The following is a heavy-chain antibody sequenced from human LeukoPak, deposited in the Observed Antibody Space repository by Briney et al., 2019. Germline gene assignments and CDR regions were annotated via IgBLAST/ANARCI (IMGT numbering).Heavy chain of an antibody. CDR1: GFTFSSYS. V-gene: IGHV3-21*01. CDR3: ARVTCSGGSCYFDY. D-gene: IGHD2-15*01. Sequence: GGSLRLSCAASGFTFSSYSMNWVRQAPGKGLEWVSSISSSSSYIYYADSVKGRFTISRDNAKDSLYLQMNSLRAEDTAVYYCARVTCSGGSCYFDYWGQGTLVTVSS. J-gene: IGHJ4*02. CDR2: ISSSSSYI.